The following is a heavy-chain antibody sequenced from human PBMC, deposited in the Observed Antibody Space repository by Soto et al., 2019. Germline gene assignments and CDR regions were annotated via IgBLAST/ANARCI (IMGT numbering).Heavy chain of an antibody. Sequence: SVKVSCKASGSTLSSYAISWVRQAPGQGLEWMGGIIPIVGTANYAQKFQGRVTITADESTSTAYMELSSLRSEDTAVYYCATEHSGSGSYNWFDPWGQGTLVTVSS. J-gene: IGHJ5*02. CDR1: GSTLSSYA. V-gene: IGHV1-69*13. CDR3: ATEHSGSGSYNWFDP. CDR2: IIPIVGTA. D-gene: IGHD3-10*01.